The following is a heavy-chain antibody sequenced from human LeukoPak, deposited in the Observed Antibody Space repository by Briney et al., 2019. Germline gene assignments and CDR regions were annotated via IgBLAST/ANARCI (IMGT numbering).Heavy chain of an antibody. V-gene: IGHV4-34*01. CDR3: ARGATISETGYFDF. Sequence: SETLSLTCAVYGGSFSRYYWSWIRQSPGKGLEWIAEIDHRGDTNYNPSAKSRVTISVDTSKNQFSLKVRTLIAADTAVYYCARGATISETGYFDFWGQGTPVTVSS. CDR2: IDHRGDT. CDR1: GGSFSRYY. D-gene: IGHD5-24*01. J-gene: IGHJ4*03.